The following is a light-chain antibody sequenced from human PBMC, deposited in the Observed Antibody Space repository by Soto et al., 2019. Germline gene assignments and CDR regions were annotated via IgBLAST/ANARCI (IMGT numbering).Light chain of an antibody. Sequence: QSVLTQPASVSGSPGHAITISCTGTSSDVGGYSYVSWYQQHPGKAPKLMIYEVSNRPSGVSNRFSGSKSGNTASLTISGLQPEDEADYYCSSYTSSSTLVFGGGTKVTVL. CDR1: SSDVGGYSY. J-gene: IGLJ2*01. CDR3: SSYTSSSTLV. V-gene: IGLV2-14*01. CDR2: EVS.